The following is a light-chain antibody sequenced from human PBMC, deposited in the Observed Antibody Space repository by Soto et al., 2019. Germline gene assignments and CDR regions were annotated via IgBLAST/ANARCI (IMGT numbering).Light chain of an antibody. Sequence: AIRMTQSPSSLSASTGDRVTITCRASQGISSYLAWYQQKPGKAPKLLIYAASTLQSGVPSRFSGRGSGTDFTLTISCLQSEDFATYYYQQYYSYPRAFGGGTKVEIK. CDR1: QGISSY. J-gene: IGKJ4*01. CDR2: AAS. CDR3: QQYYSYPRA. V-gene: IGKV1-8*01.